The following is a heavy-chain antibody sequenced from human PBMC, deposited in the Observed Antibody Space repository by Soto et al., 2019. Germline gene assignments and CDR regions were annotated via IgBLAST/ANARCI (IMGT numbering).Heavy chain of an antibody. CDR1: GFTFSSYS. CDR3: ARDLAVVVPAANWFDP. D-gene: IGHD2-2*01. CDR2: ISSSSSYI. J-gene: IGHJ5*02. V-gene: IGHV3-21*01. Sequence: EVQLVESGGGLVKPGGSLRLSCAASGFTFSSYSMNWVRQAPGKGLEWVSSISSSSSYIYYADSVKGRFTISRDNAKNSLYLQMNSLRAEDTAVYYCARDLAVVVPAANWFDPWGQGTLVTVSS.